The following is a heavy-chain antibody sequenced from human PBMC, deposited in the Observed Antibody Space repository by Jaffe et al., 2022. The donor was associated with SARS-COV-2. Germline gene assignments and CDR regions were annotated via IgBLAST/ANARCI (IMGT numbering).Heavy chain of an antibody. CDR2: IYWNDDK. Sequence: QITLKESGPTLVKPTQTLTLTCTFSGFSLSTSGVGVGWIRQPPGKALEWLALIYWNDDKRYSPSLKSRLTITKDTSKNQVVLTMTNMDPVDTATYYCAHRPGIVATITSYFDYWGQGTLVTVSS. J-gene: IGHJ4*02. CDR3: AHRPGIVATITSYFDY. D-gene: IGHD5-12*01. V-gene: IGHV2-5*01. CDR1: GFSLSTSGVG.